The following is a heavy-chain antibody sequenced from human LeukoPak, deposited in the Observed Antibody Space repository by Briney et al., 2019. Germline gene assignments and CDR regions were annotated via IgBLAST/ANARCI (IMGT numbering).Heavy chain of an antibody. CDR3: ARDPAYYYDRSGYYASGGMDV. Sequence: AGSLRLSCAASGFTFSSFSMRWVRPAPGKGLEWVSSISSSSYIYYADSVKGRFTISRDNAKNSLYLQRNSRRAQDTAVYYCARDPAYYYDRSGYYASGGMDVWGQGTTVTVPS. CDR1: GFTFSSFS. J-gene: IGHJ6*02. D-gene: IGHD3-22*01. V-gene: IGHV3-21*01. CDR2: ISSSSYI.